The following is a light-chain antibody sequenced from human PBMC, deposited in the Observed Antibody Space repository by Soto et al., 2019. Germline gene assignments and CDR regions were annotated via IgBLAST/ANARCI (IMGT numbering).Light chain of an antibody. CDR3: TSYAGGNILV. V-gene: IGLV2-8*01. CDR1: SSDVGAYNY. Sequence: QSALTQPPSASGSPGQSVTISCTGTSSDVGAYNYVSWYQQYPGKAPKLMIYEVNKRPSGVPDRFSGSKSGKTASLTVSGLQPEDEADYHCTSYAGGNILVFGGGTKLTVL. CDR2: EVN. J-gene: IGLJ3*02.